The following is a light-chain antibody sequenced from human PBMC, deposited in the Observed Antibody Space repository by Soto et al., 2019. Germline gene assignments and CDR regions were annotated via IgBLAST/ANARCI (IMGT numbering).Light chain of an antibody. J-gene: IGLJ3*02. Sequence: QSVLTQPASVSGSPGQSITISCTATTSDIGGYNSVSWYQQHPGRAPKLMIYEVSNRPSGISNRFSGSKSGNTASLTISGLQAGDEADYYCSSYTSSTTRNWVFGGGTKLTVL. CDR3: SSYTSSTTRNWV. CDR2: EVS. CDR1: TSDIGGYNS. V-gene: IGLV2-14*01.